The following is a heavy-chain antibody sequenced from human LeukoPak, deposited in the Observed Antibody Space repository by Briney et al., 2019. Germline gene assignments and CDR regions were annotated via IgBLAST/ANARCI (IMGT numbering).Heavy chain of an antibody. CDR2: ISSSGSTI. D-gene: IGHD3-9*01. V-gene: IGHV3-11*01. CDR3: ARVGYYDILTGFTWTFDY. Sequence: AGGSLRLSCAASGFTFSDYYMSWIRQAPGKGLEWVSYISSSGSTIYYADSVKGRFTISRDNAKNSLYLQKNSLRAEDTAVYYCARVGYYDILTGFTWTFDYWGQGTLVTVSS. J-gene: IGHJ4*02. CDR1: GFTFSDYY.